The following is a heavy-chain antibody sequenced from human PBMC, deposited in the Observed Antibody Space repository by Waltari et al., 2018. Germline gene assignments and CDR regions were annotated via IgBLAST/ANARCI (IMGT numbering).Heavy chain of an antibody. CDR2: IYHSGST. J-gene: IGHJ6*03. Sequence: QVQLQESGPGLVKPSETLSLTCAVSGSSISSGYYWGWIRQPPGKGLEWSGSIYHSGSTYYNPSLKSRVTISVDTSKNQFSLKLSSVTAADTAVYYCARGPGGAYYYYYMDVWGKGTTVTVSS. D-gene: IGHD3-10*01. CDR3: ARGPGGAYYYYYMDV. CDR1: GSSISSGYY. V-gene: IGHV4-38-2*01.